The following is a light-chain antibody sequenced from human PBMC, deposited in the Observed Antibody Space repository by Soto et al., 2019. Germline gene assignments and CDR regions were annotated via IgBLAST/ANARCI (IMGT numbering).Light chain of an antibody. Sequence: EIVLTQSPATLSLSPGERATLSCRASQNVGSSLAWYQQKPGQAPRLFIYDASNRATGIPARFSGSGSGTDFTLTISSLEPEDFAVYYCQQRNNWAFGQGPKVDIK. V-gene: IGKV3-11*01. CDR2: DAS. CDR3: QQRNNWA. CDR1: QNVGSS. J-gene: IGKJ1*01.